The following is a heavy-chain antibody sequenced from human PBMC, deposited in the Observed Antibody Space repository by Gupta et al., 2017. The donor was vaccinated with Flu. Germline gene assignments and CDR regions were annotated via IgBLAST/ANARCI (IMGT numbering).Heavy chain of an antibody. Sequence: QVQLVESGGGVVQPGRSLRLSCAASGFTFSSFGMHWVRPAPGKGLEWVALISLDGSNKNYADSVKGRFTISRENSKNTMNLQMNGLRAEDTAVYYCAKDVDISGTTFYYGMDAWGQGTTVTVSS. V-gene: IGHV3-30*18. J-gene: IGHJ6*02. CDR2: ISLDGSNK. D-gene: IGHD1-7*01. CDR1: GFTFSSFG. CDR3: AKDVDISGTTFYYGMDA.